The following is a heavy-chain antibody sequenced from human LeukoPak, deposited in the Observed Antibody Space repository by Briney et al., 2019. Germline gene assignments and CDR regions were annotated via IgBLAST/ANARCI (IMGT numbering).Heavy chain of an antibody. V-gene: IGHV3-11*06. CDR1: GFTFSDYY. CDR2: ISSSSSYT. Sequence: PGGSLRLSCAASGFTFSDYYMSWIRQAPGKGLEWVSYISSSSSYTNYADSVKGRFTISRDNAKNSLYLQMNSLGAEDTAVYYCARYDSSMGWFDPWGQGTLVTVSS. CDR3: ARYDSSMGWFDP. D-gene: IGHD6-13*01. J-gene: IGHJ5*02.